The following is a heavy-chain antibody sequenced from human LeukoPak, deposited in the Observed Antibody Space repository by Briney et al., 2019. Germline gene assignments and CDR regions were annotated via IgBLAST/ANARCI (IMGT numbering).Heavy chain of an antibody. J-gene: IGHJ4*02. D-gene: IGHD4-17*01. CDR1: GFNFSSYA. CDR2: ISSNGGST. Sequence: GGSLRLSCSASGFNFSSYAMHWVRQAQGKGLEYVPAISSNGGSTYYADSVNGRFTICRDNSKNTLYLQMSSLRAEDTAVYYCEIRAVWGQGTLVTVSS. CDR3: EIRAV. V-gene: IGHV3-64D*06.